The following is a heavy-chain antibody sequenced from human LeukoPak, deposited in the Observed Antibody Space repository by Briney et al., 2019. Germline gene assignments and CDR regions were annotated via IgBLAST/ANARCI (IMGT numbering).Heavy chain of an antibody. Sequence: PGGSLRLSCAASGITFSSSAMSWVRQAPGKGLEWVSAISGSGGSTYYADSVKGRFTISRDNAKNTLYLQMNSLRVEDTAVYYCARVRSGSSAGNYGMDVWGQGTTVTVSS. V-gene: IGHV3-23*01. D-gene: IGHD1-26*01. CDR1: GITFSSSA. CDR2: ISGSGGST. CDR3: ARVRSGSSAGNYGMDV. J-gene: IGHJ6*02.